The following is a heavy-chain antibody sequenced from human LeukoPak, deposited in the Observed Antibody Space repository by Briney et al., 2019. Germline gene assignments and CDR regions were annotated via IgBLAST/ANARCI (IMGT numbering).Heavy chain of an antibody. CDR2: IHASGST. D-gene: IGHD3-22*01. CDR3: ARASRGAYEFDSSGHNFYYYMDV. J-gene: IGHJ6*03. V-gene: IGHV4-4*07. Sequence: SETLSLTCSVSGSSISSLSWSWIRQSAGGGLEWIGHIHASGSTDYNPSLKSRVSLSVDTSKNQFSLKLHSVNAADSAIYYCARASRGAYEFDSSGHNFYYYMDVWGIGTAVIVSS. CDR1: GSSISSLS.